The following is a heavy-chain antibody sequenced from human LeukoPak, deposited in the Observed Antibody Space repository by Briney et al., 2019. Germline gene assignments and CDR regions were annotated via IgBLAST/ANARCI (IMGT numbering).Heavy chain of an antibody. J-gene: IGHJ4*02. Sequence: PGGSLRLSCAASGFTFSSYDMHWVRQATGKGLEWVSAIGTAGDTYYPGSVKGRFTISRDNSKNTLYLRMNSLRAEDTAVYYCAQATTVTIRSFDNWGQGTLVTVSS. CDR3: AQATTVTIRSFDN. CDR2: IGTAGDT. D-gene: IGHD4-17*01. CDR1: GFTFSSYD. V-gene: IGHV3-13*04.